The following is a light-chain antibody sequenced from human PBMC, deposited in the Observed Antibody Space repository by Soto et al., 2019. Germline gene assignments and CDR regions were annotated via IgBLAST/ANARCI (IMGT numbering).Light chain of an antibody. CDR2: DAS. J-gene: IGKJ5*01. CDR1: RWSVSSY. V-gene: IGKV3-20*01. CDR3: HQYCSWPTGT. Sequence: LSLSPGSRSSAPGEGAPLSCRPSRWSVSSYLAWYQHKPGQAPRLLFYDASSRATGIPDRFSGSGSGTEFTLTISRLEPEDFAVYYCHQYCSWPTGTFGQGTTLEIK.